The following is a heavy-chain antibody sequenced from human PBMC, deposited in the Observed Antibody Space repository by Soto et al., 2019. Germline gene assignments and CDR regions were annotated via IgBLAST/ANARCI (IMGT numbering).Heavy chain of an antibody. J-gene: IGHJ4*02. D-gene: IGHD4-17*01. CDR3: ARFDSLDYGDYD. CDR1: GYTFTSYG. Sequence: ASVKVSCKASGYTFTSYGISWVRQAPGRGLEWMGWISAYNGNTNYAQKLQGRVTMTTDTSTSTAYMELRSLRPDDTAVYYCARFDSLDYGDYDWGQGTLVTVSS. CDR2: ISAYNGNT. V-gene: IGHV1-18*01.